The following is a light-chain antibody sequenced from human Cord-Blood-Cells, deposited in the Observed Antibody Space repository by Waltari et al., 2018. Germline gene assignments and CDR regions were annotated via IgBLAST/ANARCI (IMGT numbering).Light chain of an antibody. CDR2: DVS. Sequence: QSALTQPASCSGSPGQSIAIYFTGTSSDVGCYNYVSWYQQHPGKAPKHMIYDVSNRPSGVYKRFSGSKSGNTASLTISGLQDEDEADYYCSSYSSSSTLVFGGGTKLTVL. CDR3: SSYSSSSTLV. V-gene: IGLV2-14*01. CDR1: SSDVGCYNY. J-gene: IGLJ2*01.